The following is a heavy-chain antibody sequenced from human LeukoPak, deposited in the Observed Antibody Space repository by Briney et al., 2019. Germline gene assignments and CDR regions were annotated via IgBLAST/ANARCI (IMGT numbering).Heavy chain of an antibody. CDR2: INHSGST. J-gene: IGHJ4*02. Sequence: SETLSLTCAVYGGSFSGYYWSWIRQPPGKGLEWIGEINHSGSTNYNPSLKSRVTISVDTSKNQFSLKLSSVTAADTAVYYCARGAVGVRYCSSTSCPPSGGGFYYWGQGTLVTVSS. D-gene: IGHD2-2*01. V-gene: IGHV4-34*01. CDR1: GGSFSGYY. CDR3: ARGAVGVRYCSSTSCPPSGGGFYY.